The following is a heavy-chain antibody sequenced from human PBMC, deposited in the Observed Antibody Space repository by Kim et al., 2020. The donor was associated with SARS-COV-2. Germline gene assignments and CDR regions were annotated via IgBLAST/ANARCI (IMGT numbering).Heavy chain of an antibody. J-gene: IGHJ4*02. D-gene: IGHD6-13*01. V-gene: IGHV4-39*01. CDR3: TRHLSGSSWFDY. Sequence: YYNASLKSRVTLSVTTSSNHFSLKLSSVTAADTAVFYCTRHLSGSSWFDYWGQGTLVTVSS.